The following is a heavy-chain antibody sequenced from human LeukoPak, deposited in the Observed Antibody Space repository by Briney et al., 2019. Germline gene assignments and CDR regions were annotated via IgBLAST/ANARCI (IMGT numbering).Heavy chain of an antibody. Sequence: GASVKVSCKASGYTFTSYGISWVRQAPGQGLEWMGWINTNTGNPTYAQGFTGRFVFSLDTSVSTAYLQISSLEAEDTAVYYCARADPMVRGVPYYFDYWGQGTLVTVSS. CDR2: INTNTGNP. CDR3: ARADPMVRGVPYYFDY. V-gene: IGHV7-4-1*02. J-gene: IGHJ4*02. CDR1: GYTFTSYG. D-gene: IGHD3-10*01.